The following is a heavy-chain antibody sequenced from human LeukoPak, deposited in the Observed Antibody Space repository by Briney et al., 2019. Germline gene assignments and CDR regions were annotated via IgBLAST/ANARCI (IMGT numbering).Heavy chain of an antibody. CDR2: IGGSIGST. Sequence: GGSLRLCCAASGFTFSSYAMSWVRQAPGKGLEWVSAIGGSIGSTFYTDSVKGRFTISRDNSKNTLSLQMNSLRVEDTAVYYCVKDFVVVPGLVNYFDYWGQGTLVTVSS. J-gene: IGHJ4*02. CDR1: GFTFSSYA. V-gene: IGHV3-23*01. D-gene: IGHD2-15*01. CDR3: VKDFVVVPGLVNYFDY.